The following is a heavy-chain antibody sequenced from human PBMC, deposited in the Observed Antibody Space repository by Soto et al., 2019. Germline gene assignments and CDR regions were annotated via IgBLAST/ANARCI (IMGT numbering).Heavy chain of an antibody. D-gene: IGHD6-13*01. CDR1: GDSVSSNSAA. J-gene: IGHJ3*02. CDR2: TYYRSKWYY. CDR3: ARYSSHLGQYAFDI. Sequence: PSQTLSLTCAISGDSVSSNSAAWNWIRQSPSRGLEWLGKTYYRSKWYYDYAVSVESRITFNPDTSKNQFSLHLNSVTPEDTAVYYCARYSSHLGQYAFDIWGQGTMVTVSS. V-gene: IGHV6-1*01.